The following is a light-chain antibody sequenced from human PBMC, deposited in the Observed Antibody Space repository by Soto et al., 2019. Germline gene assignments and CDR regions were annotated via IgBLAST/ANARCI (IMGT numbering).Light chain of an antibody. V-gene: IGKV1-5*03. CDR1: QIISSS. CDR2: KAS. CDR3: QQYNSLCT. Sequence: DIQMTQFPSTLSASVGDRVTITCRASQIISSSLAWYQQKPGKAPKVLIYKASNVESGVPSRFSGSGAGTEFTLTISSLQPDDFATYYCQQYNSLCTFGQGTKVAIK. J-gene: IGKJ1*01.